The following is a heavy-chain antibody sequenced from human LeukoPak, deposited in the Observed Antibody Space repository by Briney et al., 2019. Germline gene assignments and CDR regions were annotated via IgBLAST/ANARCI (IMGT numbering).Heavy chain of an antibody. J-gene: IGHJ3*02. CDR3: AKGRGNCSGASCAGTAFDI. V-gene: IGHV3-23*01. D-gene: IGHD2-15*01. CDR1: GFTFSTYA. CDR2: ISGSGTGT. Sequence: GGSLRLSCAASGFTFSTYAMNWVRQAPGKGLEWVSVISGSGTGTYYADSVKGRFTISRDNSNNTLHLQMNSLRAEDTALYYCAKGRGNCSGASCAGTAFDIWGQGTMVTVSS.